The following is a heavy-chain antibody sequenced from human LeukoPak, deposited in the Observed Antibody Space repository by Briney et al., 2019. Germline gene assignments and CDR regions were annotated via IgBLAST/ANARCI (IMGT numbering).Heavy chain of an antibody. Sequence: GGXLXXSCAASGFIFSDYGIHWVRQAPGKGVEWVAFIRFDGSSKYYTDSVKGRFTISRDNSRNTVYLQMNSLRVEDTAVYYCAKEGTASKPSDLDYWGQGTLVTVSS. CDR3: AKEGTASKPSDLDY. D-gene: IGHD1/OR15-1a*01. J-gene: IGHJ4*02. CDR2: IRFDGSSK. CDR1: GFIFSDYG. V-gene: IGHV3-30*02.